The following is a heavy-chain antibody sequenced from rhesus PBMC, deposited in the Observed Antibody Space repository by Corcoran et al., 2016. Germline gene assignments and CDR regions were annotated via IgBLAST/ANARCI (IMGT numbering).Heavy chain of an antibody. CDR2: ISGSSGST. J-gene: IGHJ4*01. V-gene: IGHV4-165*01. CDR3: AGDGYSSWPIDY. CDR1: GGSFSGYY. D-gene: IGHD6-13*01. Sequence: QVQLQESGPGLVKPSETLSLTCAVSGGSFSGYYWGWIRQPPGKGLEWIGYISGSSGSTYSNPSLQSRVTISTDTAKSQFSLKLSSVTAADTAVYYCAGDGYSSWPIDYWGQGVLVTVSS.